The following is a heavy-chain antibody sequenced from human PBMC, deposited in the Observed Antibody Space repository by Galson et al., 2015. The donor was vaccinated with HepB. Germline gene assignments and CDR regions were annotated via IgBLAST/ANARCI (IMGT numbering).Heavy chain of an antibody. D-gene: IGHD3-9*01. CDR1: GYTFTSYG. CDR2: ISAYNGNT. Sequence: SVKASCKASGYTFTSYGISWVRQAPGQGLEWMGWISAYNGNTNYAQKLQGRVTMTTDTSTSTAYMELRSLRSDDTAVYYCARQYDILTGYSPIDYWGQGTLVTVSS. J-gene: IGHJ4*02. V-gene: IGHV1-18*01. CDR3: ARQYDILTGYSPIDY.